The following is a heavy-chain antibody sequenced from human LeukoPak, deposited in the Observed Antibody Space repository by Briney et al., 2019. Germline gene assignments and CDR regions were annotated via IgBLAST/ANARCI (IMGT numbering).Heavy chain of an antibody. CDR1: GFTVSSNY. Sequence: GGSLRLSCAASGFTVSSNYMSWVRQAPGKGLEWVSVIYSDGSTYYADSVKGRFTISRHNPKNTLYLQMNSLRAEDTAVYYCARDRFSGSYFWFDPWGQGTLVTVSS. CDR2: IYSDGST. J-gene: IGHJ5*02. V-gene: IGHV3-53*04. D-gene: IGHD3-10*01. CDR3: ARDRFSGSYFWFDP.